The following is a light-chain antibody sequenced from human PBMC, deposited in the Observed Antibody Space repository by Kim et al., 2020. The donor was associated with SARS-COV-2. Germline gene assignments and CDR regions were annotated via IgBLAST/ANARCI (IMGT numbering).Light chain of an antibody. CDR1: QKISPN. V-gene: IGKV3-15*01. Sequence: VFPGERVTLSCRASQKISPNLAWYQQKPGQAPRLLIYNTSTRASGVPVRFSGSGSGAEFSLTISYLQSEDFAVYYCQQYNSWPPYTFGPGTKLEIK. CDR3: QQYNSWPPYT. J-gene: IGKJ2*01. CDR2: NTS.